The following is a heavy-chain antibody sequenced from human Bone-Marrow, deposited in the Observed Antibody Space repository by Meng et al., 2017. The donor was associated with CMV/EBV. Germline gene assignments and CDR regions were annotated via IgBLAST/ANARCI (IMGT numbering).Heavy chain of an antibody. CDR3: ARVGGVPYISGYFYYYGMAV. Sequence: GESLKISCAASGFTFDDYGMSWVRQAPGKGLEWVSGINWNGGSTGYADSVKGRFTISRDNAKNSLYLQMNSLRAEDTALYYCARVGGVPYISGYFYYYGMAVWGQGNTVTCYS. D-gene: IGHD3-3*01. CDR2: INWNGGST. CDR1: GFTFDDYG. J-gene: IGHJ6*01. V-gene: IGHV3-20*04.